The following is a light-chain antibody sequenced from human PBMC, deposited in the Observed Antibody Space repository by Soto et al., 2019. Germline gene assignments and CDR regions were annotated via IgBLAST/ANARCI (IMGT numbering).Light chain of an antibody. V-gene: IGKV1-5*03. CDR2: KAS. Sequence: DIQMTQSPSTLSASVGDRVTITCRASQSISSWLAWYQQKPGKAPKLLIYKASSLESGVPSRFSGSGSGTEFTLTISSVQSDDFATYYCQHYNSYYTFGQGTKLEIK. J-gene: IGKJ2*01. CDR1: QSISSW. CDR3: QHYNSYYT.